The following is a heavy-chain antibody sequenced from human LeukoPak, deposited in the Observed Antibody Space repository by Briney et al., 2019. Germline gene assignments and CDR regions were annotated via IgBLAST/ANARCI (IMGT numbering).Heavy chain of an antibody. J-gene: IGHJ6*02. V-gene: IGHV3-33*01. CDR3: ARKKRVDTDSIMVYYYYAMDV. CDR2: IWYDGSNK. D-gene: IGHD5-18*01. Sequence: GGSLRLSCAASGFTFSSYGMHWVRQAPGKGLEWVAVIWYDGSNKYYADSVKGRFTISRDNSKKTLYLQRNSLRAEDTAVYYCARKKRVDTDSIMVYYYYAMDVWGQGTTVTVSS. CDR1: GFTFSSYG.